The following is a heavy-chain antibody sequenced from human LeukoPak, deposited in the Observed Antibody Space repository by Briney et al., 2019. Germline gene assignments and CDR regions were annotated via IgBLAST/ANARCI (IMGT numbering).Heavy chain of an antibody. D-gene: IGHD3-22*01. CDR3: ARHIYYNSGYTYYFDY. V-gene: IGHV4-39*01. J-gene: IGHJ4*02. CDR2: IYYSGTT. Sequence: SETLSLTCTVSGGSISSSSYYWGWIRQPPGKGLEWIGSIYYSGTTYYHPSLRSRLTISVDTSKNQFSLKLSSVTAADRAVYYCARHIYYNSGYTYYFDYWGQGTLVTVSS. CDR1: GGSISSSSYY.